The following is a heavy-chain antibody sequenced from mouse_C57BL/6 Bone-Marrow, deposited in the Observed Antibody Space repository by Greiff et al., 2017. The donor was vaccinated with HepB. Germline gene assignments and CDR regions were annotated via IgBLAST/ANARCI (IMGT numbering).Heavy chain of an antibody. D-gene: IGHD1-1*01. CDR1: GYTFTDYE. CDR3: TRAYYYGRNAY. V-gene: IGHV1-15*01. CDR2: IDPETGGT. J-gene: IGHJ3*01. Sequence: QVQLQQSGAELVRPGASVTLSCKASGYTFTDYEMHWVKQTPVHGLEWIGAIDPETGGTAYNQKFKGKAILTADKSSSTAYMERRSLTAEDSAVYYCTRAYYYGRNAYWGQGTLVTVSA.